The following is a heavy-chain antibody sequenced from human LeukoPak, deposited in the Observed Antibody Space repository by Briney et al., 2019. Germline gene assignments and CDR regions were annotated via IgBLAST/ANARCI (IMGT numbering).Heavy chain of an antibody. Sequence: SETLSLTCTVSGGSISSRGYYWGWIRQPPGKGLERIASVYYSGNVYYNPSLNSRVTISVDTSKNQFSLKLTSVTAADTAVYYCARTVLGSGSYYGPYFEHWGQGALVTVSS. J-gene: IGHJ4*02. CDR1: GGSISSRGYY. CDR2: VYYSGNV. CDR3: ARTVLGSGSYYGPYFEH. V-gene: IGHV4-39*01. D-gene: IGHD3-10*01.